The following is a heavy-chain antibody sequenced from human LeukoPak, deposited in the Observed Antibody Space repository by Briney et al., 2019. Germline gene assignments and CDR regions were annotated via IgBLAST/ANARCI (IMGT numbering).Heavy chain of an antibody. D-gene: IGHD6-13*01. J-gene: IGHJ5*02. CDR1: GLTFSSYA. CDR3: AKDKYSSSSGWFDP. CDR2: ISGSGGST. V-gene: IGHV3-23*01. Sequence: QPGGSLRLSCAASGLTFSSYAMSWVRQAPGKGLEWVSAISGSGGSTYYADSVKGRFTISRDNSKNTLYLQMNSLRAEDTAVYYCAKDKYSSSSGWFDPWGQGTLVIVSS.